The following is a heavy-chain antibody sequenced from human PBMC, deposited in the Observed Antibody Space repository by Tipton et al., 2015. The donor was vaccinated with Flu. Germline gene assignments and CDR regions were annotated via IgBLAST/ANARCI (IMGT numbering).Heavy chain of an antibody. CDR2: LYHNGDT. J-gene: IGHJ4*02. Sequence: TLSLTCTVSQYSISSSDYWGWIRKPPGRGLQWIGMLYHNGDTYHNPSFRSRVTMSADTSKTQFSLNVTSVTAADTAVYYCATLAITALYDFDYWGQGTLVTVSS. CDR3: ATLAITALYDFDY. CDR1: QYSISSSDY. D-gene: IGHD1-20*01. V-gene: IGHV4-38-2*02.